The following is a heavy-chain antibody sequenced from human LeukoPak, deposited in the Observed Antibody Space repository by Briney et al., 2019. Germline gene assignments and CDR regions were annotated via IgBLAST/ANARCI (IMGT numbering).Heavy chain of an antibody. Sequence: GGSLRLSCAASGFTFDNYAMHWVRQTPGKGLEWVSLISWDGGSTYLADSVKGRFTISRDNSKNSLYLQMNSLRPEDSALYYCAKDVHSSSSGLGYWGQGTLVTVSS. J-gene: IGHJ4*02. CDR1: GFTFDNYA. V-gene: IGHV3-43D*04. CDR2: ISWDGGST. D-gene: IGHD6-6*01. CDR3: AKDVHSSSSGLGY.